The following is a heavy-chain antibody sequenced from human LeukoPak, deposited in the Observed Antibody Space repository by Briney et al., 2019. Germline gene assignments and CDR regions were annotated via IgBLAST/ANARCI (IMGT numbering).Heavy chain of an antibody. D-gene: IGHD6-19*01. V-gene: IGHV3-48*02. CDR3: SRRAGYDSDWYLVNDY. Sequence: GGSLRHSCAASGFTFSIYVMNWVRQAPGKGLEWVSYISSIRSTIYYADSVKGRITISRDNAKNTLYLQMNSLRDEDTAVYYCSRRAGYDSDWYLVNDYWGQGTLVTVSS. CDR2: ISSIRSTI. CDR1: GFTFSIYV. J-gene: IGHJ4*02.